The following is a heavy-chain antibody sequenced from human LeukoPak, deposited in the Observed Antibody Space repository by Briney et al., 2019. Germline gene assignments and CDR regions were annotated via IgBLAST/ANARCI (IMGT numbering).Heavy chain of an antibody. CDR1: GYTFTGYY. D-gene: IGHD2-15*01. J-gene: IGHJ6*03. CDR2: MNPNSGNT. Sequence: GASVKVSCKASGYTFTGYYMHWVRQAPGQGLEWMGWMNPNSGNTGYAQKFQGRVTMTRNTSISTAYMELSSLRSEDTAVYYCARGPKKVAGYYYYYMDVWGKGTTVTISS. V-gene: IGHV1-8*02. CDR3: ARGPKKVAGYYYYYMDV.